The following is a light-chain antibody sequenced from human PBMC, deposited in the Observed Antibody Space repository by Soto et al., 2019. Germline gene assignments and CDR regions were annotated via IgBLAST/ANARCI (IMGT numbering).Light chain of an antibody. Sequence: DIPMTQSPSSLSASVGDRVTIGCRSSQNIVSHLNWYQQKPGKAPKLLIYAASSLQSGVPSRFSGSGSGTDFTLTISSLQPEDCATYYCQQSYITPPTFGGGTKVEIK. J-gene: IGKJ4*01. CDR1: QNIVSH. CDR2: AAS. V-gene: IGKV1-39*01. CDR3: QQSYITPPT.